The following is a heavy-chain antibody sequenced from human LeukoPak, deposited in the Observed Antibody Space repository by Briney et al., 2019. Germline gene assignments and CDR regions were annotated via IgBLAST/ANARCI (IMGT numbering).Heavy chain of an antibody. D-gene: IGHD6-13*01. J-gene: IGHJ3*02. CDR3: AAAAGYRFDI. CDR2: ISDIGSKT. Sequence: KPGGSLRLSCGASGFIFSDHYMNLVRQAPGKGLEWVSYISDIGSKTNYAEPVKGRFTISRDNAKNSLSLHMTSLRAEDTAVYYCAAAAGYRFDIWGQGTMVTVSS. CDR1: GFIFSDHY. V-gene: IGHV3-11*03.